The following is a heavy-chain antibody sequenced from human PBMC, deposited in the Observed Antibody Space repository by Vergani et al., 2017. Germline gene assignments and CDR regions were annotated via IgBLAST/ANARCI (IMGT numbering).Heavy chain of an antibody. J-gene: IGHJ6*02. D-gene: IGHD4-23*01. CDR2: IVVGSGNT. CDR3: ARDQPDDGGNSGYYYYGMDV. V-gene: IGHV1-58*02. CDR1: GFTFTSSA. Sequence: QMQLVQSGPEVKKPGTSVKVSCKASGFTFTSSAMQWVRQARGQRLEWIGWIVVGSGNTNYAQKFQERVTITRDMSTSTAYMELSSLRSEDTAVYYCARDQPDDGGNSGYYYYGMDVWGQGTTVTVSS.